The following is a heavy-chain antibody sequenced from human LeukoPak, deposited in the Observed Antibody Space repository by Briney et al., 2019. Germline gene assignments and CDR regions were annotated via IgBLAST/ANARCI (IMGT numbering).Heavy chain of an antibody. CDR1: GFTFSSYW. CDR3: ARDRTLSAY. Sequence: GGSLRLSCAVSGFTFSSYWMTWVRQAPGKGLEWVANIKEDGSEKYYVDSVKGRFTISRDNAKNSLYLQMNSLRAEDTAVYYCARDRTLSAYWGQGTLVTVS. CDR2: IKEDGSEK. D-gene: IGHD1/OR15-1a*01. J-gene: IGHJ4*02. V-gene: IGHV3-7*01.